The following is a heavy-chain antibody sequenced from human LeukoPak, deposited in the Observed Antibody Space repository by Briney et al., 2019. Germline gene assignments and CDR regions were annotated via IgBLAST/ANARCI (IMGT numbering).Heavy chain of an antibody. CDR3: ARVNVNYDFWSGSDY. CDR1: GFTFTSYS. Sequence: GGSLRLSCAASGFTFTSYSMNWVRQAPGKGLEWVSTISGGGGSTYHADSVKGRLTISRDNSKNTLYLQMNSLRAEDTAVYYCARVNVNYDFWSGSDYWGQGTLVTVSS. J-gene: IGHJ4*02. CDR2: ISGGGGST. V-gene: IGHV3-23*01. D-gene: IGHD3-3*01.